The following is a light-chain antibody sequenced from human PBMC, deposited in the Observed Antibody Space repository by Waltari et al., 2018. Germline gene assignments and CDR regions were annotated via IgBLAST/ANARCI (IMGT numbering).Light chain of an antibody. CDR2: NAS. CDR3: HQYKSAPPT. Sequence: DIQMTQSPSSLSASVGDRVTITCRASQGISSWLAWYQQKPGKAPNLLIYNASNLQSGVPSRFSGSGSGTDFTLTISSLQPEDFATYYCHQYKSAPPTFGPGTKLDIK. V-gene: IGKV1D-16*01. J-gene: IGKJ3*01. CDR1: QGISSW.